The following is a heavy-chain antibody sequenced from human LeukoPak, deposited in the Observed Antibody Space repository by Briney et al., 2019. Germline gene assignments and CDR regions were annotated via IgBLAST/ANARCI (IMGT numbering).Heavy chain of an antibody. CDR3: ARLTANYYDSSGLFDY. V-gene: IGHV4-59*08. CDR2: IYYSGST. D-gene: IGHD3-22*01. Sequence: SETLSLTCTVSGGSISSYYWSWIRQPPGKGLEWIGYIYYSGSTNYNPSLKSRVTISVDTSKNQFSLKLSPVTAADTAVYYCARLTANYYDSSGLFDYWGQGTLVTVSS. J-gene: IGHJ4*02. CDR1: GGSISSYY.